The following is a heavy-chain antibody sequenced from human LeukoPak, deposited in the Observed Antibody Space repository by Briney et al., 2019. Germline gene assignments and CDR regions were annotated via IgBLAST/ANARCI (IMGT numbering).Heavy chain of an antibody. CDR1: GFSIKTYS. D-gene: IGHD4-17*01. V-gene: IGHV3-21*01. J-gene: IGHJ4*02. CDR2: ISSSGGYI. CDR3: ARLRDTVTSASDY. Sequence: GGSLRLSCAASGFSIKTYSMTWVRQAPGKGLEWVSTISSSGGYIYYADSVKGRFTISRDTAKDSLYLQMNSLRVEDTAVYNCARLRDTVTSASDYWGQGTLVTVSS.